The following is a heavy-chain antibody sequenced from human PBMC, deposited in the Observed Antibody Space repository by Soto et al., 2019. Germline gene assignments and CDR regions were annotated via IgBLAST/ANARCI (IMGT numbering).Heavy chain of an antibody. V-gene: IGHV1-69*13. CDR2: IIPIFGTA. CDR1: GGTFSSYA. D-gene: IGHD3-3*01. CDR3: AGFTYYDFWSLGRDYYYGMDV. J-gene: IGHJ6*02. Sequence: SVKASCKASGGTFSSYAISWVRQAPGQGLEWMGGIIPIFGTANYAQKFQGRVTITADESTSTAYMELSSLRSEDTAVYYCAGFTYYDFWSLGRDYYYGMDVWGQGTTVTVSS.